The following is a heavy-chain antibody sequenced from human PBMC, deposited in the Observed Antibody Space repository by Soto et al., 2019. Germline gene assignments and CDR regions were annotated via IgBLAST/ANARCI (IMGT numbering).Heavy chain of an antibody. D-gene: IGHD3-10*01. CDR3: ARDSMVRGVIDYYYGMDV. CDR1: GGSISSYY. J-gene: IGHJ6*02. CDR2: IYYSGST. Sequence: QVQLQESGPGLVKPSETLSLTCTVSGGSISSYYWSWIRQPPGKGLEWIGYIYYSGSTNYNPSLKSRVNISSDTSKTQFSPKLSSVTAADTAVYYCARDSMVRGVIDYYYGMDVWGQGTTVTVSS. V-gene: IGHV4-59*01.